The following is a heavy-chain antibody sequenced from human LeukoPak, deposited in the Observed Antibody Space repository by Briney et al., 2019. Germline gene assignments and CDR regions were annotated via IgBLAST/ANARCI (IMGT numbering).Heavy chain of an antibody. V-gene: IGHV1-46*01. D-gene: IGHD6-6*01. J-gene: IGHJ4*02. CDR1: GYTFTSYY. CDR3: ARDSAWGGSSSGLDY. Sequence: VASVKVSCKASGYTFTSYYMHWVRQAPGQGLEWMGIINPSGGSTSYAQKFQGRVTMTRDMSTSTVYMELSSLRSEDTAAYYCARDSAWGGSSSGLDYWGQGTLVTVSS. CDR2: INPSGGST.